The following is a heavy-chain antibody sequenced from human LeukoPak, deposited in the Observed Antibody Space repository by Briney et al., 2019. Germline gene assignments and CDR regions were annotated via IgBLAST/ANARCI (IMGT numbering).Heavy chain of an antibody. J-gene: IGHJ4*02. CDR1: GASVSRGGYY. V-gene: IGHV4-61*08. CDR3: ATDRVSSDSLDY. D-gene: IGHD6-6*01. Sequence: SETLSLTCTVSGASVSRGGYYWSWIRQPPGKGLEWIGYIYYSGTTKYNPSLKSRGTISVDTSKNQFFLKLSSATAADTAVYYCATDRVSSDSLDYWGQGILVTVSS. CDR2: IYYSGTT.